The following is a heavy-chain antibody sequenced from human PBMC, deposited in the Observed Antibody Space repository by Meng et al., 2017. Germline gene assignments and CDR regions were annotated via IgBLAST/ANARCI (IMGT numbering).Heavy chain of an antibody. D-gene: IGHD6-13*01. Sequence: HLRRWGARLLSPAATLSLTCAVSGGSSSGYYWSWIRQPPGKELEWIGEINHSGSTNYNPSLKSRVTISVDTSKNQFSLKLSSVTAADTAVYYCARGLILEQQLTWGDWFDPWGQGTLVTVSS. V-gene: IGHV4-34*01. J-gene: IGHJ5*02. CDR1: GGSSSGYY. CDR3: ARGLILEQQLTWGDWFDP. CDR2: INHSGST.